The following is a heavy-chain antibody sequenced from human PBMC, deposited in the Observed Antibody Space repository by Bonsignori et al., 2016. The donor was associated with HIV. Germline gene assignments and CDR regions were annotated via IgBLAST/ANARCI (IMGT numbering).Heavy chain of an antibody. J-gene: IGHJ4*02. D-gene: IGHD2-21*02. CDR1: GFTFSNYW. Sequence: EVQLVESGGGLVQPGGSLRLSCAASGFTFSNYWMHWVRQAPGKGPVCVSRVNGDGTTTTYADSVRGRFTISRDNAKNTLYLQMNSLRAEDTAVYYCARCVGGDCYSGGYWGQGTLVHGLL. CDR3: ARCVGGDCYSGGY. CDR2: VNGDGTTT. V-gene: IGHV3-74*01.